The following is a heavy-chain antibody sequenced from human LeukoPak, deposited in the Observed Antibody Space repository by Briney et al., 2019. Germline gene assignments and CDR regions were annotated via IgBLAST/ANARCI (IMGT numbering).Heavy chain of an antibody. D-gene: IGHD2-8*01. V-gene: IGHV3-23*01. CDR3: AKDRTYCTNAICYNAFDI. CDR2: ISDSGGRT. Sequence: GGSLRLSCAASEFTFSSYTMNWVRQAPGKGLEWVSGISDSGGRTYYADSVKGRFTVSRDNSKNTLYLQMNSLRAEDTAVYYCAKDRTYCTNAICYNAFDIWGQGTMITVSS. J-gene: IGHJ3*02. CDR1: EFTFSSYT.